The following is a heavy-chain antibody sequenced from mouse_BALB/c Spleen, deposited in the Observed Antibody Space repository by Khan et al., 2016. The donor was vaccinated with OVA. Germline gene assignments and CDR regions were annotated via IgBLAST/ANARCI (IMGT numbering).Heavy chain of an antibody. CDR1: GYTFTNYG. CDR3: AREGAYGYGY. J-gene: IGHJ2*01. D-gene: IGHD1-2*01. CDR2: INTYTGEP. Sequence: QVQLKESGPELKKPGETVKISCKASGYTFTNYGMNWVKQAPGKGLKWMGWINTYTGEPTYADDFKGRFAFSLETSASTAYLQINNLKNEDMATYFCAREGAYGYGYWGQGTTLTVSS. V-gene: IGHV9-1*02.